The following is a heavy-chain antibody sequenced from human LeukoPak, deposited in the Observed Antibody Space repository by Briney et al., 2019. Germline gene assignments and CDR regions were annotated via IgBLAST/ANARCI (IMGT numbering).Heavy chain of an antibody. CDR1: GFTFSSYA. Sequence: GGSLRLSCAASGFTFSSYAMSWVRQAPGKGLEWVSAISGSGGSTYYADSVKGRFTISRDNSKNTLYLQMNSLRAEDTAVYYCAKSCQFYGSGSYYADYWGQEPWSPSPQ. CDR2: ISGSGGST. CDR3: AKSCQFYGSGSYYADY. J-gene: IGHJ4*01. V-gene: IGHV3-23*01. D-gene: IGHD3-10*01.